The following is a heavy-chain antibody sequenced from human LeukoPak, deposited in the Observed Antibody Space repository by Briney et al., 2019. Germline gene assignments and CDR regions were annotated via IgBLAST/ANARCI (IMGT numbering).Heavy chain of an antibody. J-gene: IGHJ4*02. CDR3: ARGYCNSTSCYYFDS. CDR1: GYTFTRNA. V-gene: IGHV1-3*04. Sequence: ASVKVSCKASGYTFTRNAMHWVRQAPGQRLEWMGWINTGNGNTKYSQKFQDRVTITRDTSANTAYMELSSLRSEDTAVYYCARGYCNSTSCYYFDSWGQGTLVTVSS. D-gene: IGHD2-2*01. CDR2: INTGNGNT.